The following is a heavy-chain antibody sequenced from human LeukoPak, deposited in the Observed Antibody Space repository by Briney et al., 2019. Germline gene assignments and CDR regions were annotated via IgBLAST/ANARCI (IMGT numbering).Heavy chain of an antibody. V-gene: IGHV4-30-4*01. CDR1: GGSISSANYC. Sequence: SETLPLTCSVSGGSISSANYCWSWIRQPPAKGLEWIGYICYSENTYYNPSLKSRVTISIDTSKNQFSLNLTSVTAADTAVYYCARALYWFDPWGQGTLVTVSS. CDR2: ICYSENT. J-gene: IGHJ5*02. CDR3: ARALYWFDP.